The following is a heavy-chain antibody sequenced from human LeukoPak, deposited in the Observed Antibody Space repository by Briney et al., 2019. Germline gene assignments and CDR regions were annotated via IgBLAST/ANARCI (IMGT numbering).Heavy chain of an antibody. CDR3: ARVASPLGVAVAGNAFDI. D-gene: IGHD6-19*01. CDR1: GYTFTSYW. CDR2: IYPGDSDT. J-gene: IGHJ3*02. Sequence: ASVKVSCKASGYTFTSYWIGWVRQMPGKGLEWMGIIYPGDSDTRYSPSFQGQVTISADKSISTAYLQWSSLKASDTAMYYCARVASPLGVAVAGNAFDIWGQGTMVTVSS. V-gene: IGHV5-51*01.